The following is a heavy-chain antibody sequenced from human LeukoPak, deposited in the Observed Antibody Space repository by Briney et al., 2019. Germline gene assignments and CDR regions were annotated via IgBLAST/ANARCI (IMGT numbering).Heavy chain of an antibody. D-gene: IGHD2-2*01. CDR1: GFTFSSYE. Sequence: GGSLRLSCAASGFTFSSYEMNWVRQALGKGLEWVSYISSSGSTIYYADSVKGRFTISRDNAKNSLYLQMNSLRAEDTAVYYCARGKGTRNYYYYYYYMDVWGKGTTVTVSS. J-gene: IGHJ6*03. CDR3: ARGKGTRNYYYYYYYMDV. V-gene: IGHV3-48*03. CDR2: ISSSGSTI.